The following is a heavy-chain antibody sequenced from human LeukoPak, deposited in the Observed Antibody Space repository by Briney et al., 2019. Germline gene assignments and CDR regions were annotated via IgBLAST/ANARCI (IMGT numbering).Heavy chain of an antibody. V-gene: IGHV4-4*07. J-gene: IGHJ3*02. D-gene: IGHD2-2*01. Sequence: SETLSLTCTVSGGSISSYYWSWIRQPAGKGPEWVGRIYTSGSTNYNPSLKSRVTMSVDTSKNQFSLKLSSVTAADTAVYYCARDGGIVVVPAARPGAFDIWGQGTMVTVSS. CDR1: GGSISSYY. CDR2: IYTSGST. CDR3: ARDGGIVVVPAARPGAFDI.